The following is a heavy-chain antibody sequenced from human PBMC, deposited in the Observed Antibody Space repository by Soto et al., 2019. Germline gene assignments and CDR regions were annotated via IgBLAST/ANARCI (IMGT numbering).Heavy chain of an antibody. D-gene: IGHD2-15*01. CDR3: AAAPRY. CDR2: IYDSGST. V-gene: IGHV4-61*01. J-gene: IGHJ4*02. CDR1: GGSVSSGSYY. Sequence: SETLSLTCTVSGGSVSSGSYYWSWVRQPPGKGLEWIGYIYDSGSTNYNPSLKSRVTISVDMSKNQFSLRLTSVTAADTAVYYCAAAPRYWGRGTLVTVSS.